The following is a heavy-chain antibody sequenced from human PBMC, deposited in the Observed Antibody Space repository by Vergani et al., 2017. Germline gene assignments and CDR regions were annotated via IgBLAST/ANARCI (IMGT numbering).Heavy chain of an antibody. Sequence: EVHLVQSGGGLVQPGGSLRLSCVASGFTFSSYWMHWVRQAPGKGLEWVSGISGSGVSAYYTDSVKGRFTISRDNSKNMLFLQMNNLRTEDTAIYYCAKQYFVSGNYLFDYWGQGTLVTVSS. J-gene: IGHJ4*02. CDR1: GFTFSSYW. CDR2: ISGSGVSA. D-gene: IGHD3-10*01. V-gene: IGHV3-23*04. CDR3: AKQYFVSGNYLFDY.